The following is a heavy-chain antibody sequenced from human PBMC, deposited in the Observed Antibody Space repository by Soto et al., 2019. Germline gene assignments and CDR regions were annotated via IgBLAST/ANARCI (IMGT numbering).Heavy chain of an antibody. D-gene: IGHD5-18*01. CDR1: GFTFSSYG. CDR3: ARDRSPHSLYSDYGMDV. V-gene: IGHV3-33*01. CDR2: IWYDGSNK. J-gene: IGHJ6*02. Sequence: GGSLRLSCAASGFTFSSYGMHWVRQAPGKGLEWVAVIWYDGSNKYYADSVKGRFTISRDNSKNTLYLQMNSLRAEDTAVYYCARDRSPHSLYSDYGMDVWGQGTTVTVSS.